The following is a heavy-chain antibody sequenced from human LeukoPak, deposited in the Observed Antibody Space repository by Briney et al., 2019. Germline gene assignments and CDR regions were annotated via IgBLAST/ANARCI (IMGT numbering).Heavy chain of an antibody. V-gene: IGHV3-7*01. CDR1: GFSLSRYW. CDR2: IGKDGSGN. CDR3: ARDLGYYATDQ. J-gene: IGHJ4*02. D-gene: IGHD2-2*01. Sequence: PGGSLRLSCAASGFSLSRYWMSWVRQAPGKGLEWVANIGKDGSGNHYVDSVKGRFTISRDNAKNSLSLQMNSLRGDDTAVYYCARDLGYYATDQWGQGTLVTVSS.